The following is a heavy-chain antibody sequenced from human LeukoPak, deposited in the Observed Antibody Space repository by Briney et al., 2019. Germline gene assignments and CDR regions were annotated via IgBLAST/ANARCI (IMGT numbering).Heavy chain of an antibody. V-gene: IGHV3-74*01. CDR3: ARDQGMDV. CDR1: GFTFSNYW. CDR2: INGDGRST. J-gene: IGHJ6*02. Sequence: GGSLRLSCAASGFTFSNYWMHWVRQAPGKGLVWVSRINGDGRSTSYADSVKGRFTISRDNAKNTLYLQMNSLRAEDTAVYYCARDQGMDVWGQGTTVTVSS.